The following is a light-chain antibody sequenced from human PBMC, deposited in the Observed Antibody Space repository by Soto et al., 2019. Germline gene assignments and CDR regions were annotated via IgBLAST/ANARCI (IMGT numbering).Light chain of an antibody. CDR3: QQYVTSAIT. Sequence: EIVLAQSPGTLSLPPGERATLSCRASQSVSSRLAWYQQKPGQAPRLLISGASSRATGIPDRFSGSGSGTDFTLTISRLEPEDFALYYCQQYVTSAITFGQGTRLEIK. CDR2: GAS. J-gene: IGKJ5*01. CDR1: QSVSSR. V-gene: IGKV3-20*01.